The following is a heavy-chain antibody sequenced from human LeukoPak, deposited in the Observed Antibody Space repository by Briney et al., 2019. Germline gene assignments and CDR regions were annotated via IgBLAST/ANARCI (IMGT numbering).Heavy chain of an antibody. V-gene: IGHV4-61*02. J-gene: IGHJ3*02. CDR1: GGSISSGSYY. CDR3: ARDYLGGGAFDI. D-gene: IGHD3-16*01. Sequence: PSETLSLTCTVSGGSISSGSYYWSWIRQPAGKGLEWIGRIYTSGSTNYNPSLKSRVTISVDTSKNQFSLKLSSVTAADTAVYYCARDYLGGGAFDIWGQGTMVTVSS. CDR2: IYTSGST.